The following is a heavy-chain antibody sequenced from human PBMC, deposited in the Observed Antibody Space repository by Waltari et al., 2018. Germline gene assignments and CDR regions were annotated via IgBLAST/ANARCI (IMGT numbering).Heavy chain of an antibody. Sequence: QVQLVESGGGVVQHGGSLRLSCAASGFTFSSYGMHWVRQAPGKGLEWVAFIRYDGSNKYYADSVKGRFTISRDNSKNTLYLQMNSLRAEDTAVYYCAKDSNSNYPYYYYYMDVWGKGTTVTVSS. J-gene: IGHJ6*03. V-gene: IGHV3-30*02. CDR1: GFTFSSYG. CDR3: AKDSNSNYPYYYYYMDV. D-gene: IGHD4-4*01. CDR2: IRYDGSNK.